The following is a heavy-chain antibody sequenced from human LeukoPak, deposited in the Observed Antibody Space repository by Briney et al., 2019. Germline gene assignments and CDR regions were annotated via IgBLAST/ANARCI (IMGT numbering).Heavy chain of an antibody. V-gene: IGHV4-31*03. D-gene: IGHD2-15*01. CDR1: GGSISSGGYY. CDR2: IYYSGST. CDR3: AREGGGGDFDY. Sequence: SETLSLTCTVSGGSISSGGYYWSWIRPRQGKGLVWIGYIYYSGSTYYNPSLKSRVTISVDTSKNQFSLKLSSVTAADTAVYYCAREGGGGDFDYWGQGTLVTVSS. J-gene: IGHJ4*02.